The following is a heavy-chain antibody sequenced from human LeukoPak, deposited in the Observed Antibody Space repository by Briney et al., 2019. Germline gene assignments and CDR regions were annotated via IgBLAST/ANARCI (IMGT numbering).Heavy chain of an antibody. CDR3: AKEFNRGLPDY. CDR2: ISYDGSNK. D-gene: IGHD2-21*01. Sequence: GGSLRLSCAASGFTFSSYGMHWVRQAPGKGLEWVAVISYDGSNKYYADSVKGRFTISRDNSKNTLYLQMSSLRAEDTAVYYCAKEFNRGLPDYWGQGTLVTVPS. CDR1: GFTFSSYG. V-gene: IGHV3-30*18. J-gene: IGHJ4*02.